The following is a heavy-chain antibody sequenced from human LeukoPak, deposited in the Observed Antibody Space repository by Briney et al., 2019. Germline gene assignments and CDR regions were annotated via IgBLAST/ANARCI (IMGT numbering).Heavy chain of an antibody. CDR2: IDYSGST. J-gene: IGHJ3*02. CDR3: ARARRSSGRPDAFDI. D-gene: IGHD6-25*01. Sequence: TSETLSLTCTVSGGSISSYYWTWIRQPPGQGLEGIGYIDYSGSTNYNPSLKSRVTISVDTSKNQFSLKLSPVTAADTAVYHCARARRSSGRPDAFDIWGQGTMVTVSS. V-gene: IGHV4-59*01. CDR1: GGSISSYY.